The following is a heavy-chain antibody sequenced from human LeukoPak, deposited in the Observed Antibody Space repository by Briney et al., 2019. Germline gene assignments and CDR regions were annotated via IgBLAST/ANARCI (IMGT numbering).Heavy chain of an antibody. CDR2: INHSGST. J-gene: IGHJ6*03. V-gene: IGHV4-34*01. D-gene: IGHD4-17*01. CDR1: GGSFSGYY. Sequence: SETLSLTCAVYGGSFSGYYWSWIRQPPGNGLEWIGEINHSGSTNYNPSLKSRVTISVDTSKNQFSLKLSSVTAADTAVYYCARGMTTVTTPRNYYYYYMDVWGKGTTVTVSS. CDR3: ARGMTTVTTPRNYYYYYMDV.